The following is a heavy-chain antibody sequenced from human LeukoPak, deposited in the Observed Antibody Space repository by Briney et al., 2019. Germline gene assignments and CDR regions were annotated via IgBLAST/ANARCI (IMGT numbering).Heavy chain of an antibody. CDR1: GGSISSGGYS. D-gene: IGHD2-2*02. CDR3: ARVTPDYTFDY. V-gene: IGHV4-30-2*01. Sequence: PSQTLSLTCAVSGGSISSGGYSWSWIQQPPGKGLEWIGYIYHSGSTYYNPSLKSRVTISVDRSKNQFSLKLSSVTAADTAVYYCARVTPDYTFDYWGQGTLVTVSS. J-gene: IGHJ4*02. CDR2: IYHSGST.